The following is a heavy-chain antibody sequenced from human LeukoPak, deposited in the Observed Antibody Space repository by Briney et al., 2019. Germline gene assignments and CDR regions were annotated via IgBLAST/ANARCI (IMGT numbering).Heavy chain of an antibody. CDR3: AGINDYGDPTGAFDI. CDR2: ISSSSSTI. J-gene: IGHJ3*02. Sequence: GGSLRLSCAASGFTFSSYSMNWVRQAPGKGLEWVSYISSSSSTIYYADSVKGRFTISRDNAKNSLYLQMNTLRVEDTAVYYCAGINDYGDPTGAFDIWGQGTMVTVSS. D-gene: IGHD4-17*01. V-gene: IGHV3-48*04. CDR1: GFTFSSYS.